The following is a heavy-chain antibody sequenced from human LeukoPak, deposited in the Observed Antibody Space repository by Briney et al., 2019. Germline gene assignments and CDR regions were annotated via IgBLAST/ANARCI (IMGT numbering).Heavy chain of an antibody. J-gene: IGHJ6*02. Sequence: GESLKISCKGSGYSFTSYWIGWVRQMPGKGLEWMGIIYPGDSDTRYSPSFQGQVTISADKSISTAYLQWSSLKASDTAMYYCARLVGDSSGYRMIPYYYYGMDVWGQGTTVTVPS. CDR2: IYPGDSDT. CDR1: GYSFTSYW. CDR3: ARLVGDSSGYRMIPYYYYGMDV. V-gene: IGHV5-51*01. D-gene: IGHD3-22*01.